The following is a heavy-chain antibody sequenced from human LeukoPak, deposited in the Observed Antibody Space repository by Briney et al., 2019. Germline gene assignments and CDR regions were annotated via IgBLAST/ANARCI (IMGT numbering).Heavy chain of an antibody. V-gene: IGHV3-15*01. Sequence: GGSLRLSCAASGFTFSNVWMSWVRQAPGKGLEWVGRIRSKIDGETTDYAAPVQGRFTISRDDSKNTLYLQMNSLKTEDTAVYYCTTERNYYFDYWGQGTLVTVSS. CDR1: GFTFSNVW. CDR2: IRSKIDGETT. J-gene: IGHJ4*02. CDR3: TTERNYYFDY.